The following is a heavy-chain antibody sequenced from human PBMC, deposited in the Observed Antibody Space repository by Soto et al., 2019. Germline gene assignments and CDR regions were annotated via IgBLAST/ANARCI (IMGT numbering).Heavy chain of an antibody. CDR2: ISYDGRNK. CDR1: GFNFSSCG. D-gene: IGHD3-9*01. J-gene: IGHJ4*02. Sequence: QVQLVESGGGVVQPGRSLRLSCAASGFNFSSCGIHWVRQAPGKGLEWVAAISYDGRNKYYGGSVKGRFTLSRDNSKNALYLQMNSLRAEDTAVYYCAKAQKFRRYDILTGYYTVPDYWGQGTLVTVSS. V-gene: IGHV3-30*18. CDR3: AKAQKFRRYDILTGYYTVPDY.